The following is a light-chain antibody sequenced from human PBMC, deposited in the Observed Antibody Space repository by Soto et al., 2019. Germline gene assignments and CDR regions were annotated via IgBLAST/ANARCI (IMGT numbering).Light chain of an antibody. CDR1: SSDVGYSNF. CDR3: SSYTSSGTRV. CDR2: DVS. V-gene: IGLV2-14*03. Sequence: QSALTQPASVSGSPGQSITISCIGTSSDVGYSNFVSWYQHHPGKAPKLMIYDVSNRPSGVSNHCSGSKSGNTASLTISGLQAEDEADYYCSSYTSSGTRVFGGGTQLTVL. J-gene: IGLJ7*01.